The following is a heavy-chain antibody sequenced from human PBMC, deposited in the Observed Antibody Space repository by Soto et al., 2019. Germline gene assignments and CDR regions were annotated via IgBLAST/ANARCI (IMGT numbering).Heavy chain of an antibody. CDR3: ARVNYGSGSYYNWFDP. J-gene: IGHJ5*02. CDR2: IDYSGST. D-gene: IGHD3-10*01. CDR1: GGSSSNYD. Sequence: SETLSLTCTVSGGSSSNYDWSWIRQPPGKGLEWIGYIDYSGSTNYNPSLKSRVTISVDTSKNHFSLKLSSVTAADTAVYYCARVNYGSGSYYNWFDPWGQGTLVTVSS. V-gene: IGHV4-59*01.